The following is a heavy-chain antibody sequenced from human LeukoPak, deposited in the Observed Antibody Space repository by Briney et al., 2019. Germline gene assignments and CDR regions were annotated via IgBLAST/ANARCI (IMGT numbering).Heavy chain of an antibody. CDR1: EFTFSHYT. J-gene: IGHJ3*01. CDR3: VKEENPYGSGFDAFDL. V-gene: IGHV3-9*01. Sequence: GGSLRLSCAASEFTFSHYTMNWVRQAPGKGLEWVSGITWNSGEIDYADSVKGRFTISRDSATKSVYLQMNSLTTEDTALYYCVKEENPYGSGFDAFDLWGQGTMVTVSS. CDR2: ITWNSGEI. D-gene: IGHD3-10*01.